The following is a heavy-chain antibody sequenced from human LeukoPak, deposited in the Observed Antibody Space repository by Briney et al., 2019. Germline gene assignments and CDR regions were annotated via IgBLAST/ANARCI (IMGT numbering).Heavy chain of an antibody. CDR3: ARADKDGYGFFGFDY. CDR1: GFAFEDYG. Sequence: GGSLRLSCAAPGFAFEDYGLSWGRPAPGKGLGRVSGINWNGGSIGYAASVKGRFTISRDNAKNSLYLQINSLRAEDTALYYCARADKDGYGFFGFDYWGQGTLVTVSS. V-gene: IGHV3-20*04. CDR2: INWNGGSI. J-gene: IGHJ4*02. D-gene: IGHD5-18*01.